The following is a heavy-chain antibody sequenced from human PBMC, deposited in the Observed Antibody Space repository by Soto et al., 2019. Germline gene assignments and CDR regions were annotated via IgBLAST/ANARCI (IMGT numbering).Heavy chain of an antibody. V-gene: IGHV3-30*18. CDR2: ISYDGSNK. D-gene: IGHD5-12*01. CDR3: AKAITDGYNYYYYYGMDV. Sequence: PGGSLRLSCAASGFTFSSYGMHWVRQAPGKGLEWVAVISYDGSNKYYADSVKGRFTISRDNSKNTLYLQMNSLRAEDTAVYYCAKAITDGYNYYYYYGMDVWGQGTTVTVSS. J-gene: IGHJ6*02. CDR1: GFTFSSYG.